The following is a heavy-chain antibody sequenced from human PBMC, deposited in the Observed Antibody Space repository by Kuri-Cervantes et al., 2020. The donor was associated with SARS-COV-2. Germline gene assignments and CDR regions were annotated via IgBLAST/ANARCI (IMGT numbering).Heavy chain of an antibody. CDR3: TTESDWSGGGYYYYGMDV. J-gene: IGHJ6*02. V-gene: IGHV3-73*01. CDR1: GFTFSGSA. CDR2: ISSKANSYAT. D-gene: IGHD3-16*01. Sequence: GGSLRLSCAASGFTFSGSAMHWVRQASGKGLEWVGRISSKANSYATAYAASVKGRFTISRDDSKNTAYLQMNSLKTEDTAVYYCTTESDWSGGGYYYYGMDVWGQGTTVTVSS.